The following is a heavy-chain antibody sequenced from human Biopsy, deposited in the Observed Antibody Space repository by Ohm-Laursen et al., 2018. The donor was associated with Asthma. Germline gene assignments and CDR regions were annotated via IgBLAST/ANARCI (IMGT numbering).Heavy chain of an antibody. CDR1: RFTFSNYG. Sequence: SLRLSCAASRFTFSNYGMHWVPHAPGKGLDWVAVISFDGSNKNYTDSVKGRFTISRDNSRNTLHLQMNSLRAEDTAVYYCAKDVFPGWELRRGPDYWGQGTLVTVSS. CDR3: AKDVFPGWELRRGPDY. CDR2: ISFDGSNK. V-gene: IGHV3-30*18. J-gene: IGHJ4*02. D-gene: IGHD1-26*01.